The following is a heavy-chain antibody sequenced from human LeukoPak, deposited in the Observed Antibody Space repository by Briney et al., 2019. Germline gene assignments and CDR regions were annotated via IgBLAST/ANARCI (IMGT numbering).Heavy chain of an antibody. D-gene: IGHD1-26*01. CDR3: VRTRYSGSYDGFDP. Sequence: GGSLRLSCAASGFTFSSYAMSWVRQAPGKGLEWVSAISGSGGSTYYADSVKGRFTISRDNSKNTLYLQMNSLRAEDTALFYCVRTRYSGSYDGFDPWGQGTLVTVSS. J-gene: IGHJ5*02. CDR1: GFTFSSYA. V-gene: IGHV3-23*01. CDR2: ISGSGGST.